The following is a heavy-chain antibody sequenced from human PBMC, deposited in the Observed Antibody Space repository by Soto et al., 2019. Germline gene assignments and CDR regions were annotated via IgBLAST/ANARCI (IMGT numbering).Heavy chain of an antibody. J-gene: IGHJ4*02. V-gene: IGHV4-59*06. Sequence: SETLSLTCTVSGGSISSYYWSWIRQHPGKGLEWIGYIYYSGSTYYNPSLKSRVTISVDTSKNQFSLKLSSVTAADTAVYYCARGSTYYYDSSGYANDYWGQGTLVTVSS. D-gene: IGHD3-22*01. CDR1: GGSISSYY. CDR2: IYYSGST. CDR3: ARGSTYYYDSSGYANDY.